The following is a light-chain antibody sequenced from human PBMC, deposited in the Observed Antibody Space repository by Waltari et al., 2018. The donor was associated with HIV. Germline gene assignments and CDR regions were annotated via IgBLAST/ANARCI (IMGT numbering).Light chain of an antibody. CDR1: ALPNQY. J-gene: IGLJ2*01. V-gene: IGLV3-25*03. CDR2: KDS. Sequence: SYEVTQPPSVSVSPGQPARITCSGDALPNQYAYWYQQKPGQAPVLVIYKDSERPSGIPERFSGSSSGTTVTLTISGVQAEDEADYYCQSADNSGTFVIFGGGTKLTVL. CDR3: QSADNSGTFVI.